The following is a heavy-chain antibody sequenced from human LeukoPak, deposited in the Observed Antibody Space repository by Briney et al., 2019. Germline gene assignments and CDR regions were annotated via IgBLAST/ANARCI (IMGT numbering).Heavy chain of an antibody. CDR3: ARVWYYDSSGYYYLLY. CDR2: INPNSGGT. D-gene: IGHD3-22*01. J-gene: IGHJ4*02. CDR1: GYSFTGYY. Sequence: ASVKVSCKASGYSFTGYYMHWVRQAPGQGLEWMGWINPNSGGTNYAQKFQGRVTMTRDTSISTAYMELSRLRSDDTAVYYCARVWYYDSSGYYYLLYWGQRTLVTVSS. V-gene: IGHV1-2*02.